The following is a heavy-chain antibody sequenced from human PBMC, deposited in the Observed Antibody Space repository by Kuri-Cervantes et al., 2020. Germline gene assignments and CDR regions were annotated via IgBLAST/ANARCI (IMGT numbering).Heavy chain of an antibody. D-gene: IGHD5-24*01. V-gene: IGHV4-39*07. Sequence: AGSLRLSCTVSGGSFSSSSYHWAWIRQPQGKGLMWIGSIYYSGSTYNNLSLKSRVTISVDKSKNQCSLKLSSVTASDMAVYYCARGANGYNQRFVEYYFDYWGQGTLVTVSS. CDR2: IYYSGST. CDR1: GGSFSSSSYH. CDR3: ARGANGYNQRFVEYYFDY. J-gene: IGHJ4*02.